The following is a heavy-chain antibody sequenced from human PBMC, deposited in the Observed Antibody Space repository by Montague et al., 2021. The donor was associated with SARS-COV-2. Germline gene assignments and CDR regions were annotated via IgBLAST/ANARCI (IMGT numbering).Heavy chain of an antibody. J-gene: IGHJ5*02. CDR3: ARDRRYYDSSVYPGVAYHWFDP. CDR1: GFTFSSYA. V-gene: IGHV3-30-3*01. D-gene: IGHD3-22*01. CDR2: ISYDGSNK. Sequence: SLRLSCAASGFTFSSYAMHWVRQAPGKGLEWVAVISYDGSNKYYADSVKGRFTISRDNSKNTLYLQMNSLRAEDTAVYYCARDRRYYDSSVYPGVAYHWFDPWGQGTLVTVSS.